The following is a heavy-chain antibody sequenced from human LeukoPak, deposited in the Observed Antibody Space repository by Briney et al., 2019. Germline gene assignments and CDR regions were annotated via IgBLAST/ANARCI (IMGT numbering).Heavy chain of an antibody. CDR2: IRYDGSNK. Sequence: QSGGSLRLSCAASGFTFSSYGMHWVRQAPGKGLEWVAFIRYDGSNKYYADSVKGRFTISRDNSKNTLYLQMNSLRAEDTAVYYCAKGEDVPMVYASYFDYWGQGTLVTVSS. J-gene: IGHJ4*02. D-gene: IGHD2-8*01. CDR3: AKGEDVPMVYASYFDY. V-gene: IGHV3-30*02. CDR1: GFTFSSYG.